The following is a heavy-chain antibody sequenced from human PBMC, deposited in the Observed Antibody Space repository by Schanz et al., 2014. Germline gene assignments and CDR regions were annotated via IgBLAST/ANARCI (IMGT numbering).Heavy chain of an antibody. D-gene: IGHD6-19*01. J-gene: IGHJ4*02. CDR2: ISDRGDGT. CDR3: VKTDAGWRFDY. V-gene: IGHV3-23*01. Sequence: EQVLESGGGFVQPGGSLRLSCATSGFTFTTFAMTWVRQAPGKGLEWVSGISDRGDGTNYGDSVRGRFTISRDNSRNTVYLQMNIVGVDDTATYYCVKTDAGWRFDYWGQGTLVIVSS. CDR1: GFTFTTFA.